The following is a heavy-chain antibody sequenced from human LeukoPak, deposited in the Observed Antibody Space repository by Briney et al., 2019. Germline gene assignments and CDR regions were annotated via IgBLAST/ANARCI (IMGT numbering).Heavy chain of an antibody. J-gene: IGHJ6*03. CDR2: ISYDGSNK. Sequence: GGSLRLSCAASGFTFSSYAMHWVRQAPGKGLEWVAVISYDGSNKYYADSVKGRFTISRDNSKNTLYLQMNSLRAEDTAVYYCARVTRYFDWLLSYYYYYMDVWGKGTTVTISS. V-gene: IGHV3-30*04. CDR1: GFTFSSYA. D-gene: IGHD3-9*01. CDR3: ARVTRYFDWLLSYYYYYMDV.